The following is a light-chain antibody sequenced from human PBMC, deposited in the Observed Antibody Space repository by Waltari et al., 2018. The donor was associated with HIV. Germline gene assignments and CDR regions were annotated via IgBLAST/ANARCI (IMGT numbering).Light chain of an antibody. CDR1: SNDIGPYNY. Sequence: QSALTQPPAASGSPGQSVTISCTGTSNDIGPYNYVSWYQQHPDKAPRLLIDEVNKRPSGVPGRLSGSKSGNTSALTVSGLQAEDEADYYCSSYAGSGNLLLFGGGTKVTVL. V-gene: IGLV2-8*01. CDR3: SSYAGSGNLLL. J-gene: IGLJ6*01. CDR2: EVN.